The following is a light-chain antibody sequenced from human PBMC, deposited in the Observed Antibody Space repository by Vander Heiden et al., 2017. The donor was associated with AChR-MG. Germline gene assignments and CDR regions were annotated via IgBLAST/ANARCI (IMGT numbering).Light chain of an antibody. CDR1: QSVTSNY. V-gene: IGKV3-20*01. Sequence: EIVLTQSPGTLSLSPGERATFSCRASQSVTSNYLAWYQQKPGQAPRLLIYGASFRATGIPDRFSGSGPGTDFTLTVSRLEPEDFAVYYCQQYVTSPLTFGGGTKVEIK. CDR3: QQYVTSPLT. J-gene: IGKJ4*01. CDR2: GAS.